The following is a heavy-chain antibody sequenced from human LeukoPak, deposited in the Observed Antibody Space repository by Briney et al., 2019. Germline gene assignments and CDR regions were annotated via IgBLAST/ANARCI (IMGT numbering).Heavy chain of an antibody. J-gene: IGHJ4*02. CDR3: ARDDIAVAGTRFDY. CDR2: IYHSGST. CDR1: GYSISSGYY. V-gene: IGHV4-38-2*02. D-gene: IGHD6-19*01. Sequence: SETLSLTCTVSGYSISSGYYWGWIRQPPGKGLEWIGSIYHSGSTYYNPSLKSRVTISVDTSKNQFSLKLSSVTAADTAVYYCARDDIAVAGTRFDYWGQGTLVTVSS.